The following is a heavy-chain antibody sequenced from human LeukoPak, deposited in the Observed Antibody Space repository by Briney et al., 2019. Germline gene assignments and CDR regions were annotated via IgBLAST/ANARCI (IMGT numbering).Heavy chain of an antibody. CDR3: ASEGAGDSGRYHSYFDH. J-gene: IGHJ4*02. D-gene: IGHD1-1*01. Sequence: HPGGSLRLSCTVSGFTFSSFAMSWVRQAPGKGLEWVSGINNRGGGTFYADSVQGRFTISRDDSKNTLYLDMNSLRAEDTAVYYCASEGAGDSGRYHSYFDHWGQGTLVTVSS. CDR1: GFTFSSFA. V-gene: IGHV3-23*01. CDR2: INNRGGGT.